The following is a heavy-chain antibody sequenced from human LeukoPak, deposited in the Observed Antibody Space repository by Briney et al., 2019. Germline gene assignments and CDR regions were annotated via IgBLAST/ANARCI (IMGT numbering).Heavy chain of an antibody. J-gene: IGHJ6*02. CDR2: INAGNGNT. CDR3: ARDRGKTRNYARFYYYGMDV. D-gene: IGHD4-11*01. Sequence: ASVKVSCKASGYTFTSYAMHWVRQAPGQRPEWMGWINAGNGNTKYSQKFQGRVTITRDTSASTAYMELSSLRSEDTAVYYCARDRGKTRNYARFYYYGMDVWGQGTTVTVSS. CDR1: GYTFTSYA. V-gene: IGHV1-3*01.